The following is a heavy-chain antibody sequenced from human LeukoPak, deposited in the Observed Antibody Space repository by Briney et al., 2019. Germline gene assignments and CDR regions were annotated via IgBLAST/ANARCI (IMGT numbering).Heavy chain of an antibody. Sequence: SETLSLTCAVYGGSFSGYYWSWIRQPPGKGLEWIGEINHSGSTNYNPSLKSRVTISVDTSKNQFSLKLSSVTAADTAVYYCARGGGIAAAAVYGMDVWGQGTTVTVSS. CDR3: ARGGGIAAAAVYGMDV. CDR1: GGSFSGYY. V-gene: IGHV4-34*01. J-gene: IGHJ6*02. CDR2: INHSGST. D-gene: IGHD6-13*01.